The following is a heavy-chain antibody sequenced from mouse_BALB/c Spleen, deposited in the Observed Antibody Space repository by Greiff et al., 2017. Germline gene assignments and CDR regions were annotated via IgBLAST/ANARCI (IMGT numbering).Heavy chain of an antibody. J-gene: IGHJ4*01. CDR2: ISSGGST. Sequence: EVQRVESGGGLVKPGGSLKLSCAASGFTFSSYAMSWVRQTPGKRLEWVASISSGGSTYYPDSVKGRFTISRDNARNILYLQMSSLRSEDTAMYYCASTAPYYAMDYWGQGTSVTVSS. D-gene: IGHD1-2*01. CDR1: GFTFSSYA. CDR3: ASTAPYYAMDY. V-gene: IGHV5-6-5*01.